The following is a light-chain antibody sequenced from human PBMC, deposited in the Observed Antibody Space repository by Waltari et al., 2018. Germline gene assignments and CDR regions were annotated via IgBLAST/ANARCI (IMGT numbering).Light chain of an antibody. CDR2: EVS. Sequence: QSALTQPASVSGSPGQSITISCTGTGSDVGGYDYVAWYQPHPGKAPRLVLYEVSNRPTGVSDRLPASKSGNTASLTIAGIQAEDEADYSCNSYTPITISNWVFGGGTKLTVL. CDR1: GSDVGGYDY. J-gene: IGLJ3*02. CDR3: NSYTPITISNWV. V-gene: IGLV2-14*01.